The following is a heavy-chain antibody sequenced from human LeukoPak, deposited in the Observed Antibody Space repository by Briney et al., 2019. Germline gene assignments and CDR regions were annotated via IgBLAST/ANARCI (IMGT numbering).Heavy chain of an antibody. Sequence: ASVKVSCKASGYTFTSYDISWVRQAPGQGLEWMGWISAYNGNTNYAQKLQGRVTMTTDTSTSTAYMELRSLRSDDTAVYYCARGRRGWGAARPYYFDYWGQGTLVTVSS. J-gene: IGHJ4*02. CDR1: GYTFTSYD. D-gene: IGHD6-6*01. CDR3: ARGRRGWGAARPYYFDY. CDR2: ISAYNGNT. V-gene: IGHV1-18*01.